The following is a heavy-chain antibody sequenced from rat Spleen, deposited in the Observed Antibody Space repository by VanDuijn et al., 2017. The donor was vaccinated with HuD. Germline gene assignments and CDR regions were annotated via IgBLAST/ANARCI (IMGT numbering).Heavy chain of an antibody. D-gene: IGHD1-12*02. CDR2: ISPSGGST. CDR3: GTESWFYYDGTYYYEGWFAY. CDR1: GFTFSNYG. V-gene: IGHV5-19*01. J-gene: IGHJ3*01. Sequence: EVQLVESGGGLVQPGRSLKLSCAASGFTFSNYGMHWIRQAPTKGLEWVASISPSGGSTYYPDSVKGRFTISRDNAKSSLYLQMNSLKSEDTATYYCGTESWFYYDGTYYYEGWFAYWGQGTLVTVSS.